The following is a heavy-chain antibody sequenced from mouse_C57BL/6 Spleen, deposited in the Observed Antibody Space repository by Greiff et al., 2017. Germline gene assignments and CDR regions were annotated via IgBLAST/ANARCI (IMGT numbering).Heavy chain of an antibody. Sequence: QVTLKVSGPGILQSSQTLSLTCSFSGFSLSTSGMGVSWIRQPSGKGLEWLAHIYWDDDKRYNPSLKSRLTISKDTSRNQVFLKITSVDTADTATHYCARGEGGTTVVPFAYSGQKGLVSVS. J-gene: IGHJ3*01. V-gene: IGHV8-12*01. CDR2: IYWDDDK. D-gene: IGHD1-1*01. CDR1: GFSLSTSGMG. CDR3: ARGEGGTTVVPFAY.